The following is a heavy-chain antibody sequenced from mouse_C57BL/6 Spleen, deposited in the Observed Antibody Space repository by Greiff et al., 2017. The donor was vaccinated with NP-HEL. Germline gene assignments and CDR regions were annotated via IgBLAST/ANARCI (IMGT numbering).Heavy chain of an antibody. CDR1: GYTFTDYE. CDR3: TRAGGPFYFDY. Sequence: QVHVKQSGAELVRPGASVTLSCKASGYTFTDYEMHWVKQTPVHGLEWIGAIDPETGGTAYNQKFKGKAILTADKSSSTAYMELRSLTSEDSAVYYCTRAGGPFYFDYWGQGTTLTVSS. CDR2: IDPETGGT. J-gene: IGHJ2*01. V-gene: IGHV1-15*01.